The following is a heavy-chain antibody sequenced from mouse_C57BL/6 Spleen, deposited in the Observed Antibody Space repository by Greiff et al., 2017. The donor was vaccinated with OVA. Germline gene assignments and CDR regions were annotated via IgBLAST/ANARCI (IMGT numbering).Heavy chain of an antibody. J-gene: IGHJ3*01. Sequence: VQLQQPGAELVKPGASVKMSCKASGYTFTGYWITWVKQRPGQGLEWIGDIYPGSGSTNYNEKFKSKATLTVDTSSSTAYMQLSSLTSEDSAVYYCASTVVATPAWFAYWGQGTLVTVSA. CDR3: ASTVVATPAWFAY. V-gene: IGHV1-55*01. CDR1: GYTFTGYW. CDR2: IYPGSGST. D-gene: IGHD1-1*01.